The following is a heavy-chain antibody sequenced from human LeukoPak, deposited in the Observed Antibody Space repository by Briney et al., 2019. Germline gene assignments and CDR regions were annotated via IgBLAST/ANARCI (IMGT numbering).Heavy chain of an antibody. CDR1: GFTFSSYA. V-gene: IGHV3-23*01. D-gene: IGHD2-15*01. CDR2: ISGSGGST. CDR3: AKGDWGRLGYCSD. J-gene: IGHJ4*02. Sequence: PGGSLRLSCAASGFTFSSYAMSWVRQAPGMGLEWVSAISGSGGSTYYADSVKGRFTISRDNSKNTLYLQMNSLRAEDTAVYYCAKGDWGRLGYCSDWGQGTLVTVSS.